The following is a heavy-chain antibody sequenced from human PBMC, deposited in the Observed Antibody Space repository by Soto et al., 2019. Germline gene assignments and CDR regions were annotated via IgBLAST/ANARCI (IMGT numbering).Heavy chain of an antibody. V-gene: IGHV3-23*01. CDR1: GFTFSNYA. Sequence: EVQLLESGGGLVQPGGSLRLSCAASGFTFSNYAVTWVRQAPGKRLEWVSTISGSGGSTYYADSVKGRFTISRDNTKNTLYQPMNSLRAEDTAVYYCAKDQGSSWYEIDYWGQGTLVTVSS. J-gene: IGHJ4*02. CDR3: AKDQGSSWYEIDY. CDR2: ISGSGGST. D-gene: IGHD6-13*01.